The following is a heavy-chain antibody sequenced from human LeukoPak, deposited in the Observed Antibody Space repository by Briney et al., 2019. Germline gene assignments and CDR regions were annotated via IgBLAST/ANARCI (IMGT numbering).Heavy chain of an antibody. Sequence: PGGSLRLSCAASGFTFDDYGRSWVRQVPGKGLEWFSNINWNGGSTGYADSVKGRFTISRDNSKSTLYLQMNTLRAEDTAIYYCAKGGTGSYYWSFDYWGQGTLVTVSS. CDR1: GFTFDDYG. CDR2: INWNGGST. CDR3: AKGGTGSYYWSFDY. D-gene: IGHD1-26*01. J-gene: IGHJ4*02. V-gene: IGHV3-20*04.